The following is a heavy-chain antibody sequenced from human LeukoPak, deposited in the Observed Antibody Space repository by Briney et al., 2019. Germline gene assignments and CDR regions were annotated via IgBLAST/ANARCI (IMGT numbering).Heavy chain of an antibody. CDR3: VRSLSLAY. J-gene: IGHJ4*02. D-gene: IGHD3-16*01. CDR2: IKQDGSEK. Sequence: GGSLRLSCAASGFTLSTYWMSWVRQPPGKGLEWVANIKQDGSEKYYVDSVKGRFTISRDNAENSLYLQMNNLRVEDMAVYYCVRSLSLAYWGQGALVTVSS. CDR1: GFTLSTYW. V-gene: IGHV3-7*01.